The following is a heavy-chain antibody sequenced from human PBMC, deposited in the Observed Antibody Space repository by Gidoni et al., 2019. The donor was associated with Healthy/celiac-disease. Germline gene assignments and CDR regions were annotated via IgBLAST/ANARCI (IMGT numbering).Heavy chain of an antibody. D-gene: IGHD3-10*01. CDR2: ISGSGGST. Sequence: EVQLVESGGGLVQPGGSLRLPCAASGFPFSSYAMGGLRQAPGKGLEWVSAISGSGGSTYYADSVKGRFTISRDNSKNTLYLHMNSLRAEDTAVYYCARTRGVITSFWYFDLWGRGTLVTVSS. CDR1: GFPFSSYA. J-gene: IGHJ2*01. V-gene: IGHV3-23*04. CDR3: ARTRGVITSFWYFDL.